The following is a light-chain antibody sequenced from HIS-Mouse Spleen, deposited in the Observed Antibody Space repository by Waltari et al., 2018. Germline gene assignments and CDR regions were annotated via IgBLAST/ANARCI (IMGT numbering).Light chain of an antibody. Sequence: QTVVTQEPSFSVSPGGTVTLTCGLSSGSVSTSYYPSWYQPTPGPAPRTLIYITNTRSSGVPDRFSGSILGNKAALTITGAQADDESDYYCVLYMGSGIWVFGGGTKLTVL. J-gene: IGLJ3*02. CDR1: SGSVSTSYY. CDR3: VLYMGSGIWV. V-gene: IGLV8-61*01. CDR2: ITN.